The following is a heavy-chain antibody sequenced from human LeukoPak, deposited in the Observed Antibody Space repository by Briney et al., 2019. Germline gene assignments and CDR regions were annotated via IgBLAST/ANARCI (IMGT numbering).Heavy chain of an antibody. D-gene: IGHD1-26*01. J-gene: IGHJ3*02. V-gene: IGHV3-74*03. Sequence: PPGGSLRLSCAASGFTLSSYWMHWVRQAPGKGLVWLSRINPDGSTTTYADSVRGRFLISIDNAKNTLYLQMYSLGAEDTAVYYCARVKVGVWGVFDTWGQGTMVTVSS. CDR2: INPDGSTT. CDR1: GFTLSSYW. CDR3: ARVKVGVWGVFDT.